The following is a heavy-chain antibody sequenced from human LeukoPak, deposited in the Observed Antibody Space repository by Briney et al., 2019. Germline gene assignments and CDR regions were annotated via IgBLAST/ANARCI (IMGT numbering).Heavy chain of an antibody. Sequence: TSETLSLTCAAYGGSFSGYYWSWIRQPPGKGLEWIGEINHSGSTNYNPSLKSRVTISVDTSKNQFSLKPSSVTAADTAVYYCARGLVVDAFDIWGQGTMVTVSS. V-gene: IGHV4-34*01. J-gene: IGHJ3*02. D-gene: IGHD2-15*01. CDR2: INHSGST. CDR1: GGSFSGYY. CDR3: ARGLVVDAFDI.